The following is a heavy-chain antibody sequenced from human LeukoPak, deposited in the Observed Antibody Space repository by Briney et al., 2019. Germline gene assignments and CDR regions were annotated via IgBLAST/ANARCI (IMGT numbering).Heavy chain of an antibody. CDR1: GGSISSGGYY. Sequence: SETLSLTCTVSGGSISSGGYYWSWIRQHPGKGLEWIGYIYYSGSTYYNPSLKSRVTISVDTSKNQFSLKLSSVTAADTAMYYCARDRYSGYDKYYFDYWGQGTLVTVSS. CDR2: IYYSGST. CDR3: ARDRYSGYDKYYFDY. J-gene: IGHJ4*02. D-gene: IGHD5-12*01. V-gene: IGHV4-31*03.